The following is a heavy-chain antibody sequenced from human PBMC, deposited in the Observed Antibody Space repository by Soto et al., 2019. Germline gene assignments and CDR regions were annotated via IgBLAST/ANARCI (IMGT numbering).Heavy chain of an antibody. CDR1: GYTFTSYD. Sequence: ASVKVSCKASGYTFTSYDISWVRQAPGQGLEWMGWISAYNGNTNYAQKLQGRVTMTTDTSTSTAYMELRSLRSDDTAVYYCATKVMIFGVASNWFDPWGQGTMVTVSS. CDR2: ISAYNGNT. J-gene: IGHJ5*02. D-gene: IGHD3-3*01. CDR3: ATKVMIFGVASNWFDP. V-gene: IGHV1-18*01.